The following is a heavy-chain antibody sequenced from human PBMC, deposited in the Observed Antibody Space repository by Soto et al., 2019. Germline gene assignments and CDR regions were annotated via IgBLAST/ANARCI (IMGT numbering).Heavy chain of an antibody. CDR3: ARSGAYCTSITCLFDSF. J-gene: IGHJ4*02. V-gene: IGHV1-18*01. D-gene: IGHD2-8*01. CDR2: TSAYNGDT. Sequence: QAQLVQSGGEVKKPGASVKVSCRASGYTFTSYGYAWVRQAPGQGLEWMGWTSAYNGDTNYAQKFHVRVTLTTDTSTTTAHMELRNLGSDDTAVYYCARSGAYCTSITCLFDSFWGLGTLVTVSS. CDR1: GYTFTSYG.